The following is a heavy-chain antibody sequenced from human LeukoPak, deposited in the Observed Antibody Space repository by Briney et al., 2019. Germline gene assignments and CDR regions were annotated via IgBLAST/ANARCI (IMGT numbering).Heavy chain of an antibody. CDR2: IKQDGSEK. CDR1: GFTFSSYW. CDR3: ARDLAVAGIPLDY. Sequence: GGSLRLSCAASGFTFSSYWMSWVRQAPGKGLEWVANIKQDGSEKYYVDSVKGRFTISRDNAKNSLYLQMNSLRAEDTAVYYCARDLAVAGIPLDYWGQGTLVTVSS. D-gene: IGHD6-19*01. V-gene: IGHV3-7*01. J-gene: IGHJ4*02.